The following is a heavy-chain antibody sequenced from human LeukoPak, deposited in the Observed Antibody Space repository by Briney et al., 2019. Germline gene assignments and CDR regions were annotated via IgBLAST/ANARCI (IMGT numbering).Heavy chain of an antibody. CDR2: ISYDGSNT. Sequence: GRSLRLSCAASGFTFSNYGMHWVRQAPGKGLEWVAVISYDGSNTFYADSVKGRFTISRDNSKNTLYLQVNSLRAEDTAVYYCVRMGSGWDFDYWGQGSLVTVSS. V-gene: IGHV3-30*03. CDR3: VRMGSGWDFDY. CDR1: GFTFSNYG. D-gene: IGHD6-19*01. J-gene: IGHJ4*02.